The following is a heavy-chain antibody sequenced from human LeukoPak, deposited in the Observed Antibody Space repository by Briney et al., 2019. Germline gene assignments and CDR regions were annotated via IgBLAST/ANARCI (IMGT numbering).Heavy chain of an antibody. CDR2: IYSDNT. CDR3: ARDGASLWFGELLSEAGWYFDL. D-gene: IGHD3-10*01. V-gene: IGHV3-53*01. CDR1: GFTVSSNS. J-gene: IGHJ2*01. Sequence: GGSLRLSCTVSGFTVSSNSMSWVRQAPGKGLEWVSFIYSDNTHYSDSVKGRFTISRDNAKNTLYLQMNSLRAEDTAVYYCARDGASLWFGELLSEAGWYFDLWGRGTLVTVSS.